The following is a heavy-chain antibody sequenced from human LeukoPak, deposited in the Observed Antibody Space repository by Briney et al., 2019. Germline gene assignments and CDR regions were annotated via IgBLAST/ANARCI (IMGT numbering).Heavy chain of an antibody. J-gene: IGHJ5*02. CDR2: ISGSGGNV. CDR3: ARDIRNYYDSGAYGWFDP. V-gene: IGHV3-23*01. D-gene: IGHD3-10*01. Sequence: PGGSLRLSCAASGFTFSSYGMSWVRQAPGKGLEWVSSISGSGGNVYYAGSVRGRFTISRDNSKNTVYLQMNSPRAEDTATYYCARDIRNYYDSGAYGWFDPWGQGTLVPVSS. CDR1: GFTFSSYG.